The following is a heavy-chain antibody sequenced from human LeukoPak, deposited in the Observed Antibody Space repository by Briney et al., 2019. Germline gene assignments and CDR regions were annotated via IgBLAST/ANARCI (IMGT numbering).Heavy chain of an antibody. CDR3: RGWYSSGWYVFDY. V-gene: IGHV4-4*07. CDR2: IFSSGST. J-gene: IGHJ4*02. D-gene: IGHD6-19*01. CDR1: NDSMTRYY. Sequence: PSETLSLTCTVSNDSMTRYYWAWIRQPPGKGLEWVGRIFSSGSTSYNPYPSTRVTMSEDVSTNQFPLTLSSMPAAATAADLSRGWYSSGWYVFDYWGQGTLVTVTS.